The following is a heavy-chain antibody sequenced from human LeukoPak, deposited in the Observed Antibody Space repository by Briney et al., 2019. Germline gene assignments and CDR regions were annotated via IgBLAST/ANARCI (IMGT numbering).Heavy chain of an antibody. Sequence: PGGSLRLSCAASGFTFSSYAMSWVRQAPGKGLEWVSSISSSSSYIYYADSVKGRFTISRDNAKNSLYLQMNSLRAEDTAVYYCARHHRGSYLSDALDLWGQGTMVTVSS. J-gene: IGHJ3*01. CDR1: GFTFSSYA. CDR2: ISSSSSYI. V-gene: IGHV3-21*01. CDR3: ARHHRGSYLSDALDL. D-gene: IGHD1-26*01.